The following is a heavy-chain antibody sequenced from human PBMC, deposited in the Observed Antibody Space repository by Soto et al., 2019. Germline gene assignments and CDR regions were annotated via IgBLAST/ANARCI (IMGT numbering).Heavy chain of an antibody. D-gene: IGHD2-2*01. CDR2: IIPIFGIA. Sequence: QVQLVQSGAEVKKPGSSVKVSCKASGGTFSRYSITWVRQAPGHGLEWIGRIIPIFGIAGYAQKFQGRVTITADESTSTAYMELSSLRSDDRAVYYCAREDRDRETGLVPAAIDGMDVWGQGTTVTVSS. CDR1: GGTFSRYS. V-gene: IGHV1-69*08. J-gene: IGHJ6*02. CDR3: AREDRDRETGLVPAAIDGMDV.